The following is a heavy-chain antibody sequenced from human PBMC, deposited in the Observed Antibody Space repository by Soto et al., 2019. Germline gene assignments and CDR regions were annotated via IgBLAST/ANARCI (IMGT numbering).Heavy chain of an antibody. J-gene: IGHJ6*02. CDR3: ATDGQITTFGVASAPYAMDV. Sequence: PSETLSLTCTVSGGSISSGDYYWSWIRQPPGKGMEWIGYIYYSGSTYYNTSLKSRVTISVDTSKNQFSLKLSSVTAADTAVYYCATDGQITTFGVASAPYAMDVWGQGTTVTVSS. CDR1: GGSISSGDYY. D-gene: IGHD3-3*01. CDR2: IYYSGST. V-gene: IGHV4-30-4*01.